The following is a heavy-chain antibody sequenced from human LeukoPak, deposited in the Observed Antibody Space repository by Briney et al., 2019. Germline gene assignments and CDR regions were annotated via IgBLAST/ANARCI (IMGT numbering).Heavy chain of an antibody. CDR2: IYHSGST. CDR1: GYSISSGYY. CDR3: ARGGWELLRLSIDY. D-gene: IGHD1-26*01. J-gene: IGHJ4*02. Sequence: SETLSLTCAVSGYSISSGYYWGWIRQPPGKGLEWIGRIYHSGSTYYNPSLKSRFTISVDTSKTQFSLKLSSVTAADTAVYYCARGGWELLRLSIDYWGQGTLVTVSS. V-gene: IGHV4-38-2*01.